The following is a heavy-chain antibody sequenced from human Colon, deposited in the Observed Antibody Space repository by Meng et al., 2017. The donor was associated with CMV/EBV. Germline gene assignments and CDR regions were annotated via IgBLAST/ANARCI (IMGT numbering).Heavy chain of an antibody. CDR2: IYDTGTT. J-gene: IGHJ5*02. Sequence: GGSLRLSCAASGFSVSRNYVSWVRQGPGKGLEWLSVIYDTGTTYYADSVKGRFTISRDDAKNSLYLEMNTLRAEDTAVYYCARDACHYDPLTASSTPWFDQWGLGTLVTVSS. D-gene: IGHD3-9*01. V-gene: IGHV3-53*01. CDR1: GFSVSRNY. CDR3: ARDACHYDPLTASSTPWFDQ.